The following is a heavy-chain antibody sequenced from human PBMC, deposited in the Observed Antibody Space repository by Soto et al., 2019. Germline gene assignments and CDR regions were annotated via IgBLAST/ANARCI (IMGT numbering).Heavy chain of an antibody. Sequence: SETLSLTCAVYGGSFSGYYWSWIRQPPGKGLEWIGEINHSGSTNYNPSLKSRVTISVDTSKNQFSLKLSSVTAADTAVYYCARGRPSIAALYYYYYYMDVWGKGTTVTVSS. CDR3: ARGRPSIAALYYYYYYMDV. CDR1: GGSFSGYY. CDR2: INHSGST. V-gene: IGHV4-34*01. D-gene: IGHD6-6*01. J-gene: IGHJ6*03.